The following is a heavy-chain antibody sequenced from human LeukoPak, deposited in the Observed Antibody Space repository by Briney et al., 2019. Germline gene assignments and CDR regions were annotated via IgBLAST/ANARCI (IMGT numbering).Heavy chain of an antibody. V-gene: IGHV4-31*03. J-gene: IGHJ4*02. D-gene: IGHD4-23*01. CDR2: IYYSGST. CDR3: ARVETVVTSFDY. Sequence: PSETPSLTCTVSGGSISSGAYYWSWIRQHPGKGLEWIGYIYYSGSTYYNPSLKSRVTISVDTSKNQFSLKLSSVTAADTAVYYCARVETVVTSFDYWGEGTLVTVSS. CDR1: GGSISSGAYY.